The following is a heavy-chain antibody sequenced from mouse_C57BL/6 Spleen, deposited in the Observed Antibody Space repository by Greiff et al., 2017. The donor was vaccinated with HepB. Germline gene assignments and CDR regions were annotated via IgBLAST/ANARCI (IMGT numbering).Heavy chain of an antibody. Sequence: EVKLQESGPGMVKPSQSLSLTCTVTGYSITSGYDWHWIRHFPGNKLEWMGYISYSGSTNYNPSLKSRISITHDTSKNHFFLKLNSVTTEDTATYYCARSRGYEYDEGYAMDYWGQGTSVTVSS. CDR2: ISYSGST. CDR1: GYSITSGYD. V-gene: IGHV3-1*01. CDR3: ARSRGYEYDEGYAMDY. J-gene: IGHJ4*01. D-gene: IGHD2-4*01.